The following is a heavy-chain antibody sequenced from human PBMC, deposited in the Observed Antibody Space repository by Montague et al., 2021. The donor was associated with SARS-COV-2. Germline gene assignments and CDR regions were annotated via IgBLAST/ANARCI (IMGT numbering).Heavy chain of an antibody. V-gene: IGHV4-34*01. J-gene: IGHJ4*02. Sequence: SETLSLTCAVYGGSFSGYYWSWIRQPPGKGLEWIGEINHSGSTKYNPSLKSRVTISVDTSKNQFSLKLSSVTAADTAVYYCARGPKRVFTYDYDSSGYASDYWGQGTLVTVSS. D-gene: IGHD3-22*01. CDR1: GGSFSGYY. CDR2: INHSGST. CDR3: ARGPKRVFTYDYDSSGYASDY.